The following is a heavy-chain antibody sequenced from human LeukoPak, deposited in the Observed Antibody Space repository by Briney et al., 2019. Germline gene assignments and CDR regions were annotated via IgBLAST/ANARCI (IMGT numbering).Heavy chain of an antibody. V-gene: IGHV3-23*01. CDR3: ARDIYCSSTSCYPPDAFDI. CDR2: ISGSGGST. J-gene: IGHJ3*02. Sequence: GGSLRLSCAASGFTFSSYAMSWVRQAPGKGLEWVSAISGSGGSTYYADSVKGRFTISRDNAKNSLYLQMNSLRAKDTAVYYCARDIYCSSTSCYPPDAFDIWGQGTMVTVSS. CDR1: GFTFSSYA. D-gene: IGHD2-2*01.